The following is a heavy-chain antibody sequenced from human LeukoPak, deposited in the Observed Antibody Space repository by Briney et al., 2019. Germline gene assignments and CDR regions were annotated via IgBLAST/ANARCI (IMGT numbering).Heavy chain of an antibody. CDR3: ARDPYQSHVYYYGMEV. CDR2: IYTSGST. V-gene: IGHV4-4*07. J-gene: IGHJ6*02. CDR1: GGSISSYY. D-gene: IGHD2-2*01. Sequence: SETLSLTCTVSGGSISSYYWSWIRQPAGKGLEWIGRIYTSGSTNYNPSLKSRVTMSVDTSKNQFSLKLSSVTAADTAVYYCARDPYQSHVYYYGMEVWGQGTTVTVSS.